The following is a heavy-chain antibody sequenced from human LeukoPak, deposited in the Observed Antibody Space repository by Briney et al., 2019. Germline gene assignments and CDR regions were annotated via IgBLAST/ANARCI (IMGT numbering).Heavy chain of an antibody. CDR3: WVDP. J-gene: IGHJ5*02. CDR2: IYYTGAA. D-gene: IGHD2-21*02. Sequence: SETLSLTCTVSGGSISGSFWSWIRQPPGEGLQFLGYIYYTGAASYNPSLNSRVSMSVDMSVTDADTAVYYCTKFVTVTVPNWVDPWGQGIPVTVSS. V-gene: IGHV4-59*01. CDR1: GGSISGSF.